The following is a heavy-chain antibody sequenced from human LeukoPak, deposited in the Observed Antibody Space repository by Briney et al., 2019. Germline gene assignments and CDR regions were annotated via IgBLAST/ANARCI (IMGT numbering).Heavy chain of an antibody. CDR1: GFTFSSYA. CDR2: ISSSSYI. Sequence: PGGSLRLSCAASGFTFSSYAMSWVRQAPGKGLEWVSSISSSSYIYYADSVKGRFTISRDNAKNSLYLQMNSLRAEDTAVYYCARAPRYYFDYWGQGTLVTVSS. CDR3: ARAPRYYFDY. J-gene: IGHJ4*02. V-gene: IGHV3-21*01.